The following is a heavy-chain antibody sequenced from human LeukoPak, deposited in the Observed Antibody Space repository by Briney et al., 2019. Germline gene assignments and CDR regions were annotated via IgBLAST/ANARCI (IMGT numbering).Heavy chain of an antibody. V-gene: IGHV1-46*01. CDR3: ARDYSGSYYRLAY. Sequence: GASVKVSCKAFGYTFTSNYMHWVRQAPGQGPEWMGVISPSGGSTTYAQKFQGRVTLTRDMSTSTDYLELSSLRSEDTAVYYCARDYSGSYYRLAYWGQGTLVTVSS. D-gene: IGHD1-26*01. CDR1: GYTFTSNY. J-gene: IGHJ4*02. CDR2: ISPSGGST.